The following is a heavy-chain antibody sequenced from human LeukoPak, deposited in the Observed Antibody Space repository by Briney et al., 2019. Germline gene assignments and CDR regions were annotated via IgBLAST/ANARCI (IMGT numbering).Heavy chain of an antibody. CDR3: ARDSAAVGATAFDY. D-gene: IGHD1-26*01. Sequence: PSETLSLTCTVSGGSISSYYWSWIRQPAGKGLEWIGRIYTSGSTNYNPSLKSRVTISVDTSKNQFSLKLSSVTAADTAVYYCARDSAAVGATAFDYWGQGTLVTVSS. J-gene: IGHJ4*02. CDR2: IYTSGST. V-gene: IGHV4-4*07. CDR1: GGSISSYY.